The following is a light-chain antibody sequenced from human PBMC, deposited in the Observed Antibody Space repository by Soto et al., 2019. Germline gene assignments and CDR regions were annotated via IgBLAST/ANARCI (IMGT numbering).Light chain of an antibody. CDR3: QQSLSTPLT. CDR2: ATS. CDR1: QSITIY. J-gene: IGKJ4*01. Sequence: DIQMTQSPSSLSASVGDRVTITCRASQSITIYLNWYQQTPGKAPKLLIFATSSLQSGIPSRFSGSGSGADFTLTISSLQTEDLATYYWQQSLSTPLTFGVGTKVEIK. V-gene: IGKV1-39*01.